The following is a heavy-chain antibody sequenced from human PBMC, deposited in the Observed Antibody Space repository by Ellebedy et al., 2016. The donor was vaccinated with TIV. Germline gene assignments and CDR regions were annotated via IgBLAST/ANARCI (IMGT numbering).Heavy chain of an antibody. Sequence: SETLSLTCGVNGGSFSGYFWAWIRQPPGKGLEWIGEINRGGSTNYNPSLKSRVALSVDTSKNHYSLNLSFVTAADTAVYYCARNRRGYDSGDYISLDPWGQGTLVTVSS. CDR1: GGSFSGYF. CDR3: ARNRRGYDSGDYISLDP. D-gene: IGHD4-17*01. J-gene: IGHJ5*02. V-gene: IGHV4-34*01. CDR2: INRGGST.